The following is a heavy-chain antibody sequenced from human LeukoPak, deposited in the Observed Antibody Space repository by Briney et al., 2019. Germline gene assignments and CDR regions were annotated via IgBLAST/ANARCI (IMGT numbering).Heavy chain of an antibody. J-gene: IGHJ6*02. CDR1: GFTFSSYS. D-gene: IGHD4-17*01. V-gene: IGHV3-21*01. Sequence: GGSLRLSCAASGFTFSSYSMNWVRQAPGMGLEWVSSISSSSSYIYYADSVKGRFTISRDNAKNSLYLQMNSLRAEDTAVYYCARGPPLGDTEGYYGMDVWGQGTTVTVSS. CDR3: ARGPPLGDTEGYYGMDV. CDR2: ISSSSSYI.